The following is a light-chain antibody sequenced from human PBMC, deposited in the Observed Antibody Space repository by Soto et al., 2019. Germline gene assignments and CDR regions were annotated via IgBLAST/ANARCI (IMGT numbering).Light chain of an antibody. V-gene: IGKV3-11*01. CDR2: GAF. J-gene: IGKJ5*01. CDR1: PSVTNY. CDR3: QQRNIWPPVT. Sequence: EIVSTQSPATLPLSPGERATLSCRASPSVTNYLAWYQQKPGQAHRLLIYGAFNRATGIPARFSGSGSGTDFTLTISSLEPEDFAVYYCQQRNIWPPVTVGQGTRLEIK.